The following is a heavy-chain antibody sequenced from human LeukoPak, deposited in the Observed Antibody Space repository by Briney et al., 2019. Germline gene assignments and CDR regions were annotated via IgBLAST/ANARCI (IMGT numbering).Heavy chain of an antibody. D-gene: IGHD5-12*01. CDR2: ISSSSSYI. CDR1: GFTFSSYS. V-gene: IGHV3-21*01. Sequence: GGSLRLSCAASGFTFSSYSMNWVRQAPGKGLEWVSSISSSSSYIYYADSVKGRFTISRDNAKNSLYLQMNSLRAEDTAVYYCARRTPGGGYSKDYWGQGTLVTVSS. J-gene: IGHJ4*02. CDR3: ARRTPGGGYSKDY.